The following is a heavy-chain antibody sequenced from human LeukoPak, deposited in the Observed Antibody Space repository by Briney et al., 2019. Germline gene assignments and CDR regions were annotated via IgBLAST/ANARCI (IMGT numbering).Heavy chain of an antibody. V-gene: IGHV4-59*08. CDR3: ARPGVGSGRYGAFDI. CDR1: GGSISSYY. D-gene: IGHD5-18*01. CDR2: IYYSGST. Sequence: SETLSLTCTVSGGSISSYYWSWIRQPPGKGLEWIGYIYYSGSTNYNPSLESRVTISVDTSKNQFSLKLSSVTAADTAVYYCARPGVGSGRYGAFDIWGQGTMVTVSS. J-gene: IGHJ3*02.